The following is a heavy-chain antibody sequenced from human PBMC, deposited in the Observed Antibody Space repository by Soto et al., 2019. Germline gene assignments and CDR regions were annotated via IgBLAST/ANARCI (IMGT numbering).Heavy chain of an antibody. D-gene: IGHD3-9*01. CDR2: INPNSGGT. Sequence: GASVKVSCKASGYTFTGYYMHWVRQAPGQGLEWMGWINPNSGGTNYAQKFQGRVTMTRDTSISTAYMELSRLRSDDTAVYYCARVDDILTGYPATFSYYYGMDVWGQGTTVTVSS. CDR1: GYTFTGYY. J-gene: IGHJ6*02. V-gene: IGHV1-2*02. CDR3: ARVDDILTGYPATFSYYYGMDV.